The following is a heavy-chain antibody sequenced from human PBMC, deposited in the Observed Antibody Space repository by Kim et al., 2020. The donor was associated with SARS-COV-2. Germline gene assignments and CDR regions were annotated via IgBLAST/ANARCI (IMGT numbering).Heavy chain of an antibody. D-gene: IGHD5-18*01. Sequence: GGSLRLSCAASGFTFSSYGMHWVRQAPGKGLEWVAVISYDGSNKYYADSVKGRFTISRDNSKNTLYLQMNSLRAEDTAVYYCAIGSSYGSFEGEYWGQGTLVTVSS. V-gene: IGHV3-30*03. CDR3: AIGSSYGSFEGEY. CDR2: ISYDGSNK. J-gene: IGHJ4*02. CDR1: GFTFSSYG.